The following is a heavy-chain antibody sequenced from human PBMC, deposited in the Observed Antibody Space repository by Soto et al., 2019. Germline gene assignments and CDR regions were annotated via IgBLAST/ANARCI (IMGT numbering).Heavy chain of an antibody. CDR1: GFSLSTSGVG. CDR2: IYWDDDK. CDR3: AHRPPQAGRFDY. V-gene: IGHV2-5*02. J-gene: IGHJ4*02. D-gene: IGHD6-13*01. Sequence: QITLKESGPTLVKPTQTLTLTCTFSGFSLSTSGVGVGWIRQPPGKALEWLALIYWDDDKRYSPSLKSRPTIPKXXSQNQVVLTMTNMDPVDTATYYCAHRPPQAGRFDYWGQGTLVTVSS.